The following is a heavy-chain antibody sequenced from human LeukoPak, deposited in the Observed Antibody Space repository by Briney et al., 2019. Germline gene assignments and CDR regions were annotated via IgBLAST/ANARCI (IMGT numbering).Heavy chain of an antibody. Sequence: SQTLSLTCTVSGGSISSGGYYWSWIRQHPGKGLEWIGYIYYSGSTYYNPSLKSRVTISVDTSKNQFSLKLSSVTAADTAVYYCARGLSRGSSRNNWFDPWGQGTLATVSS. CDR2: IYYSGST. J-gene: IGHJ5*02. CDR1: GGSISSGGYY. V-gene: IGHV4-31*03. CDR3: ARGLSRGSSRNNWFDP. D-gene: IGHD2-15*01.